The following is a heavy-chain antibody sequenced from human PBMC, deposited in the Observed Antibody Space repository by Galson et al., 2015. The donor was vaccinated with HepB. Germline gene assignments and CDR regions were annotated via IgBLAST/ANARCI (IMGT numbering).Heavy chain of an antibody. CDR1: GYTFTSYG. J-gene: IGHJ6*02. Sequence: SVKVSCKASGYTFTSYGISWVRQAPGQGLERMGWISAYNGNTNYAQKIQGRVTMTTDTSTSTAYMELRSLRSDDTAVYYCARDRRYCSGGSCYYYYGMDVWGQGTTVTVSS. CDR2: ISAYNGNT. D-gene: IGHD2-15*01. CDR3: ARDRRYCSGGSCYYYYGMDV. V-gene: IGHV1-18*04.